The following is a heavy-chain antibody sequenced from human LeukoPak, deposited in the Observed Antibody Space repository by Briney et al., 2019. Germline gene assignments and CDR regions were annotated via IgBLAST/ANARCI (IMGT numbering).Heavy chain of an antibody. Sequence: SETLSLTCAVYGGSFIGYYWSWIRQPPRKGREWIGEIDQSVSTNYNPPLKSQATIPVNTSTNHFSLKLSSVTAADTAVYYCARGPHGFWRGPPFGAFDIWGQGTMVTVSS. D-gene: IGHD3-3*01. CDR1: GGSFIGYY. V-gene: IGHV4-34*01. CDR3: ARGPHGFWRGPPFGAFDI. CDR2: IDQSVST. J-gene: IGHJ3*02.